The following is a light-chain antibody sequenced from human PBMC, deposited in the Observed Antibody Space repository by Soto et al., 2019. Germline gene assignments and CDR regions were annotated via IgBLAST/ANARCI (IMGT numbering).Light chain of an antibody. J-gene: IGKJ4*01. CDR1: QDISNY. V-gene: IGKV1-33*01. CDR2: DAS. CDR3: QKYDNLPFT. Sequence: DIQMTQSPSSLSASVGDRVTITCQASQDISNYLNWYQQKPGKAPKLQIYDASNLERGVPSRFSGCGSGTDFTFTISSLQPEDIATYYCQKYDNLPFTYGGGTKVEIK.